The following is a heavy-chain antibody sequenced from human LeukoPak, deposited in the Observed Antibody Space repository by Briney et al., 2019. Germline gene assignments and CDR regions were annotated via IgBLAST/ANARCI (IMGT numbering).Heavy chain of an antibody. V-gene: IGHV1-69*01. CDR2: IIPIFGTA. CDR1: GGTFSSYA. CDR3: ATPRAAASYNYYYYYMDV. D-gene: IGHD6-13*01. Sequence: VASVKVSCKAFGGTFSSYAISWVRQAPGQGLEWMGGIIPIFGTANYAQKFQGRVTITADESTSTAYMELSSLRSEDTAVYYCATPRAAASYNYYYYYMDVWGKGTTVTVSS. J-gene: IGHJ6*03.